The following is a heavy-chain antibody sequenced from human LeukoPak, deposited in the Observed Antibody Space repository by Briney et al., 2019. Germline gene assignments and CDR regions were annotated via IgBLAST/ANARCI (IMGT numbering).Heavy chain of an antibody. CDR1: GGSISSGSYY. CDR2: VSHSGIT. CDR3: ARLVIP. Sequence: PSQTLSLTCTVSGGSISSGSYYWSWIRQPAGKGLEWLGSVSHSGITYYNSSLNSRVTISVDTSKNHFSLTVNSVTAADTAVYYCARLVIPWGQGILVTVSS. D-gene: IGHD3-10*01. J-gene: IGHJ5*02. V-gene: IGHV4-61*02.